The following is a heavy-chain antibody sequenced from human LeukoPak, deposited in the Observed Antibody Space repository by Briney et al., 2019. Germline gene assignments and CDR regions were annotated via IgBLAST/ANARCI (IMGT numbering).Heavy chain of an antibody. CDR1: GFSLGDYW. J-gene: IGHJ4*02. V-gene: IGHV3-7*01. CDR3: ARESTEERPGC. D-gene: IGHD1-1*01. CDR2: IDQGRSDK. Sequence: GGSLRLSCAASGFSLGDYWMSWVRQAPGKGLEWVANIDQGRSDKNYVDSVRGRFTISGDDATNSLYLQMSGLRSDDTAMYFCARESTEERPGCWGQGTLVTVSS.